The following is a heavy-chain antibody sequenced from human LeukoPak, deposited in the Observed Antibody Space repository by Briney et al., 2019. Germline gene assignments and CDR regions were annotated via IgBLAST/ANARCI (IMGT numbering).Heavy chain of an antibody. CDR1: GFTFRNYA. CDR3: AKVLTGYYKVRAFDI. Sequence: GGSLRLSCAGSGFTFRNYAMRWVRQAPGKGLEWVSDISGSGGNTYHADSVKGRFTISRDNSKNTLYLQMNSLRAEDTAVYYCAKVLTGYYKVRAFDIWGQGTMVTVSS. V-gene: IGHV3-23*01. D-gene: IGHD3-9*01. J-gene: IGHJ3*02. CDR2: ISGSGGNT.